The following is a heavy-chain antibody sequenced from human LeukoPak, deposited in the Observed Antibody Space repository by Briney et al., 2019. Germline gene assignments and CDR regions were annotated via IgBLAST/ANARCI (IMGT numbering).Heavy chain of an antibody. D-gene: IGHD5-12*01. V-gene: IGHV3-21*01. Sequence: GESLRLSCAASGFTFSTYSMNWLRLAPGKGLEWVSSISPDSNYKYYVDSVKGRFTISRDNAKSSLYLQMNSLRAEDTAVYYCVRGGYRGFDYEYWGQEPWSPSPQ. CDR3: VRGGYRGFDYEY. J-gene: IGHJ4*02. CDR1: GFTFSTYS. CDR2: ISPDSNYK.